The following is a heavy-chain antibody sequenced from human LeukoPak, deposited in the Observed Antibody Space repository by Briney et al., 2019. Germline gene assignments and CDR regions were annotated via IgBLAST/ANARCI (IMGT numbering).Heavy chain of an antibody. CDR3: ARSSNVYYDSSGYFQPFDY. CDR1: GGTFSIYA. D-gene: IGHD3-22*01. CDR2: IIPIFGTA. V-gene: IGHV1-69*13. J-gene: IGHJ4*02. Sequence: SVKVSCKASGGTFSIYAISWVRQAPGQGLEWMGGIIPIFGTANYAQKFQGRVTITADESTSTAYMELSSLRSEDTAVYYCARSSNVYYDSSGYFQPFDYWGQGTLVTVSS.